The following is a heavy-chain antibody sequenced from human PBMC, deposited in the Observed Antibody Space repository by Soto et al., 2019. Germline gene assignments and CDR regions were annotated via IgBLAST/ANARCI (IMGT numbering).Heavy chain of an antibody. CDR1: GFSLNASGVR. CDR3: AHGEYSSDGWCFFDY. V-gene: IGHV2-5*02. Sequence: SGPTLVNPTQPLTLTCTLSGFSLNASGVRVGWIRQPPGKALEWLALIYWDDGKRYSPSLKNRLTVTKDTLNNQVVLTMTNMDPADTGTYYCAHGEYSSDGWCFFDYWGQGTLVTVSS. D-gene: IGHD5-18*01. CDR2: IYWDDGK. J-gene: IGHJ4*02.